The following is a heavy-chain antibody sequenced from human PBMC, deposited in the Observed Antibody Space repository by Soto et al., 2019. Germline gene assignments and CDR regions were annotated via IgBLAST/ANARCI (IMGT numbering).Heavy chain of an antibody. V-gene: IGHV3-21*01. CDR3: ARVEGGVYAPYYGMDV. CDR1: GFTFSSYS. Sequence: PGGSLRLSCAASGFTFSSYSMNWVRQAPGKGLEWVSSISSSSSYIYYADSVKGRFTISRDNAKNSLYLQMNSLRAEDTAVYYCARVEGGVYAPYYGMDVCGPGTTVTVS. D-gene: IGHD2-8*01. J-gene: IGHJ6*02. CDR2: ISSSSSYI.